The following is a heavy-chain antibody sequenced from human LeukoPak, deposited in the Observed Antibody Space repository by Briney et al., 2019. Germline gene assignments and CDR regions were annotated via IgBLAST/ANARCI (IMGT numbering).Heavy chain of an antibody. D-gene: IGHD3-3*01. Sequence: PGGSLRLSCAASGFTFSSYAMNWVRQAPGKGLEWVSAISGSGGSTYYADSVKGRFTISRDNSKNTLYLQMNSLRAEDTAVYYCAKGSGYYPILDYWGQGTLVTVSS. CDR2: ISGSGGST. V-gene: IGHV3-23*01. CDR1: GFTFSSYA. J-gene: IGHJ4*02. CDR3: AKGSGYYPILDY.